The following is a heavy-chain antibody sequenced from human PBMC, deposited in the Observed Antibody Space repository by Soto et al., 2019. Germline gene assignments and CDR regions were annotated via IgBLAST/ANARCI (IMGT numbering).Heavy chain of an antibody. Sequence: SLRLSCAASGFTFNDHYMDWVRQAPGKGLEWVGRTKNKANSYTTEYAASVKGRFIISRDDSKNSLYLQMNSLKTDDTAVYYCASGSFVGKHSSGWSYCFDSWAQGTLVTVAS. CDR3: ASGSFVGKHSSGWSYCFDS. D-gene: IGHD6-13*01. CDR1: GFTFNDHY. V-gene: IGHV3-72*01. J-gene: IGHJ4*02. CDR2: TKNKANSYTT.